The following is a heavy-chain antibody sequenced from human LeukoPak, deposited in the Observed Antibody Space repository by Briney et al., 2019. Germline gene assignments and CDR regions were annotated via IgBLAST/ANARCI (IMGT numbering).Heavy chain of an antibody. CDR2: ISYDGTNK. D-gene: IGHD3-10*01. CDR1: GFTFSSYA. CDR3: ARDPEHYGSGSYLDY. J-gene: IGHJ4*02. Sequence: GKSLRLSCAASGFTFSSYAIIWVRQAPGKGLEWVAVISYDGTNKNYADSVKGRFTISRDSSKNTVYLEMNSLRGEDTAVYHCARDPEHYGSGSYLDYWGQGSLVTVSS. V-gene: IGHV3-30-3*01.